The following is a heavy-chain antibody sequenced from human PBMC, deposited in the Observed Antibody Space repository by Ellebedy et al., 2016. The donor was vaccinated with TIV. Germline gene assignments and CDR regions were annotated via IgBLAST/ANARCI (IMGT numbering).Heavy chain of an antibody. J-gene: IGHJ6*02. CDR2: IDNGGRT. CDR3: ASSGPYYYYAMDV. Sequence: GESLKISCAASGFTVSSNYMSWVRQAPGKGLEWVSVIDNGGRTYYADSVKGRFTISRDNSKSTLYLQMGSLRAEDTAMYYCASSGPYYYYAMDVWGQGTTVTVSS. CDR1: GFTVSSNY. V-gene: IGHV3-53*01. D-gene: IGHD1-14*01.